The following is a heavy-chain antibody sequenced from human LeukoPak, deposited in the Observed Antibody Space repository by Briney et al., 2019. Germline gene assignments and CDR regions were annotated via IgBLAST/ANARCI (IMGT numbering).Heavy chain of an antibody. D-gene: IGHD2-15*01. CDR3: ARAVYCSGGSCYSSGYYFDY. J-gene: IGHJ4*02. CDR1: GFIFSNYG. Sequence: GGSLRLSCAASGFIFSNYGMHWVRHAPGKGLEWVAFTRFDGSIKYYADSVKGRFTISRDNSKNTLYLQTNSLRAEDTAVYYCARAVYCSGGSCYSSGYYFDYWGQGTLVTVSS. CDR2: TRFDGSIK. V-gene: IGHV3-30*02.